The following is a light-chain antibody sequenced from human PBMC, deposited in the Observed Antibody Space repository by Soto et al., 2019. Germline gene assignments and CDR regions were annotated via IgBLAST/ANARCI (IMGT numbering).Light chain of an antibody. CDR2: AAS. Sequence: AIQTTQSPSSLSASVGDRVTITCRARQGIRNDLGWYQQKPGKAPKLLIYAASSLQSGVPSRFSGSGSGTDFTLTISSLQPEDFATYYCLQDYNYPYTFGQGTKLEIK. CDR3: LQDYNYPYT. J-gene: IGKJ2*01. V-gene: IGKV1-6*01. CDR1: QGIRND.